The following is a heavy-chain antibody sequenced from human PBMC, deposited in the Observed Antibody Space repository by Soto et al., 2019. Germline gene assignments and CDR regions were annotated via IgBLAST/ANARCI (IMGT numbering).Heavy chain of an antibody. CDR3: AKAELDLYSSSWYADYYYGMDV. CDR2: ISGSGGST. V-gene: IGHV3-23*01. D-gene: IGHD6-13*01. CDR1: GFTFSSYA. J-gene: IGHJ6*02. Sequence: GGSLRLSCAASGFTFSSYAMSWVRQAPGKGLEWVSAISGSGGSTYYADSVKGRFTISRDNSKNTLYLQMNSLRAEDTAVYYCAKAELDLYSSSWYADYYYGMDVWGQGTTVTVSS.